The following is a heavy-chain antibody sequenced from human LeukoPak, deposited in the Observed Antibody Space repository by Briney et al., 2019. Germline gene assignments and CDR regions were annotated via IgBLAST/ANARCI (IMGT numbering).Heavy chain of an antibody. V-gene: IGHV3-48*03. CDR3: ARAERGGGRYSYYFDY. J-gene: IGHJ4*02. CDR1: GFTFSGYE. D-gene: IGHD1-26*01. CDR2: IGSSGSTI. Sequence: HAGGSLRLSCAASGFTFSGYEMNWVRQAPGKGLEWVSYIGSSGSTIYYADSVKGRFTISRDNAKNSLYLQMNSLRAEDTAVYYYARAERGGGRYSYYFDYWGQGTLVTVSS.